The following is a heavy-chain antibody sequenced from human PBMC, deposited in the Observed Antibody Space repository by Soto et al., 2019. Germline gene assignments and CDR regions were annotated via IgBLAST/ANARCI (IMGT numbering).Heavy chain of an antibody. CDR2: IIPIFGTA. D-gene: IGHD6-13*01. Sequence: QVQLVQSGAEVKKPGSSVKVSCKASGGTFSSYAISWVRQAPGQGLEWMGGIIPIFGTANYAQKFQGRVTITADESTSTAYMELSSLRSENTAVYYCARVGYSSSWYYYYGMDVWGQGTTVTVSS. CDR1: GGTFSSYA. V-gene: IGHV1-69*12. CDR3: ARVGYSSSWYYYYGMDV. J-gene: IGHJ6*02.